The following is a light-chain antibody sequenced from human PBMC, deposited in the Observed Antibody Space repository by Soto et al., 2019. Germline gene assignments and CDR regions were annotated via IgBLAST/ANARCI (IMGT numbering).Light chain of an antibody. J-gene: IGLJ2*01. Sequence: QSALTQPASVSGSLGQSITISCTGTSSDIGAYNYVSWYQQHPGKAPKLIIYEVSYRPSGVSNRFSASKSANTASLTISGLQAEDEADYYCNSFASSNSLIFGGGTKVTVL. CDR2: EVS. V-gene: IGLV2-14*01. CDR3: NSFASSNSLI. CDR1: SSDIGAYNY.